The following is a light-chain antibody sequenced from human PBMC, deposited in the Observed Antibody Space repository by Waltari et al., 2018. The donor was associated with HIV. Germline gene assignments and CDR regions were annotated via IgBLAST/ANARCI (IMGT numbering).Light chain of an antibody. CDR1: SSTVGGYDF. Sequence: QSALTQPRSVSGSPGQSVTISCTGTSSTVGGYDFLSWYLQHPGKVPKLIIYEVIMRPSGVPDRFSGSKSGNTASLTISGLQTEDEADYFCCSYAGTYTYVLFGGGTKLTVL. J-gene: IGLJ3*02. CDR2: EVI. CDR3: CSYAGTYTYVL. V-gene: IGLV2-11*01.